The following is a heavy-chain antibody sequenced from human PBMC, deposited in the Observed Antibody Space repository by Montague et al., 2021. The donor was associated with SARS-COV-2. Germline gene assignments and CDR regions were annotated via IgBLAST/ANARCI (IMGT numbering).Heavy chain of an antibody. D-gene: IGHD5-12*01. V-gene: IGHV2-70*11. J-gene: IGHJ4*02. Sequence: PALVKPTQTLTLTCTFSGFSLSTNGMCVSWIRQPPGKALEWLARIDWDDDKYYSTSLKTRLTISKDTSKNQVVLTMTNMDPVDTATYYCVRLRPGGGLSGDMYYCDYWGLGTLVTVSS. CDR3: VRLRPGGGLSGDMYYCDY. CDR2: IDWDDDK. CDR1: GFSLSTNGMC.